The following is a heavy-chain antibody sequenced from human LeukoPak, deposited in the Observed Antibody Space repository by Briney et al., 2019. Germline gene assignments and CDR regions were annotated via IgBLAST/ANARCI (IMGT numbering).Heavy chain of an antibody. CDR2: INHSGST. CDR3: ARGGISGYDYFGWSLPDYYYYMDV. V-gene: IGHV4-34*01. J-gene: IGHJ6*03. D-gene: IGHD5-12*01. Sequence: SGTLSLTCAVYGGSFSGYYWSWIRQPPGKGLEWIGEINHSGSTNYNPSLKSRVTISVDTSKNQFSLKLSSVTAADTAVYYCARGGISGYDYFGWSLPDYYYYMDVWGKGTTVTVSS. CDR1: GGSFSGYY.